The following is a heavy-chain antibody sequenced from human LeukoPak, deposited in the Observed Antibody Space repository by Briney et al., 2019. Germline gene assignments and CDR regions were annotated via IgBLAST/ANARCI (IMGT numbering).Heavy chain of an antibody. V-gene: IGHV3-23*01. D-gene: IGHD5/OR15-5a*01. CDR1: GFSFTSYA. CDR2: ISSNGIST. CDR3: AKSMVSIGKPVDDT. Sequence: GSLRLSCAGSGFSFTSYAMSWVRQAPGKGLEWISAISSNGISTYYADSVKGRFTISRDDSRNTAYLQMNSLRSEDTAVYYCAKSMVSIGKPVDDTWGPGTLVTVSS. J-gene: IGHJ5*02.